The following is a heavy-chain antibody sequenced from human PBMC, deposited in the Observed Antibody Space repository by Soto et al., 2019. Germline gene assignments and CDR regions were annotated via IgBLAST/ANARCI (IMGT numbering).Heavy chain of an antibody. CDR1: GDSISSSSYY. CDR3: ARLKGAFFSTTYNWFDP. CDR2: ICYSGTT. Sequence: PSETLSLTCTVSGDSISSSSYYWGWIRQPPGKGLEWIGDICYSGTTHYTPSLKSRVTISIDTSKNQFSLHLRSVTAADTAVYYYARLKGAFFSTTYNWFDPWGQGTPVTVSS. D-gene: IGHD1-26*01. V-gene: IGHV4-39*01. J-gene: IGHJ5*02.